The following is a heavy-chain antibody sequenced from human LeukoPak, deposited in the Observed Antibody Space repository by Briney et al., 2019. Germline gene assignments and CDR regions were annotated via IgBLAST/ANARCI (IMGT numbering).Heavy chain of an antibody. CDR2: IKSKTDGGSR. Sequence: TGGSLRLSCAASGFTFTSAWMNWVRQAPGKGLELVGRIKSKTDGGSRDYAAPVKGRFTISRDDSKKTLYLQMSSLKTEDTAVYYCATEGYCSGGDCYSYDNWGQGTLVTVSS. V-gene: IGHV3-15*01. CDR1: GFTFTSAW. D-gene: IGHD2-15*01. CDR3: ATEGYCSGGDCYSYDN. J-gene: IGHJ4*02.